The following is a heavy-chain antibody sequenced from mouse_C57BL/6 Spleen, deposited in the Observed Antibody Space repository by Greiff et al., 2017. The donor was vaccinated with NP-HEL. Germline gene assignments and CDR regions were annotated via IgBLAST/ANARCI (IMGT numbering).Heavy chain of an antibody. Sequence: EVKLVESGGGLVQPKGSLKLSCAASGFSFNTYAMNWVRQAPGKGLEWVARIRSKSNNYATYYADSVKDRFTISRDDSESMLYLQMNNLKTEDTAMYYCVRQRNWDLFDYWGQGTTLTVSS. CDR2: IRSKSNNYAT. J-gene: IGHJ2*01. CDR3: VRQRNWDLFDY. V-gene: IGHV10-1*01. CDR1: GFSFNTYA. D-gene: IGHD4-1*01.